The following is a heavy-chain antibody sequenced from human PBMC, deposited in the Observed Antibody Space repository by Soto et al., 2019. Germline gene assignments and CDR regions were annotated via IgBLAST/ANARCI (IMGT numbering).Heavy chain of an antibody. Sequence: QVQLVESGGGVVQPGRSLRLSCAASGFTFSSYAMHWVRQAPGKGLEWVAVISYDGSNKYYADSVKGRFTISRDNSKNTLYLKMNSLRAEDTAVYYCARESGYSYGCAFDPWGQGTLVTVSS. J-gene: IGHJ5*02. CDR3: ARESGYSYGCAFDP. CDR2: ISYDGSNK. CDR1: GFTFSSYA. D-gene: IGHD5-18*01. V-gene: IGHV3-30-3*01.